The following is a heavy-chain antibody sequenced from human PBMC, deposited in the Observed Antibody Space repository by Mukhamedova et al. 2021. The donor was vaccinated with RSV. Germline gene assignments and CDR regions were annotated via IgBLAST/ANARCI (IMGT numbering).Heavy chain of an antibody. CDR2: ITNDGVHT. V-gene: IGHV3-64*01. CDR3: AFIRSGKNVLNF. D-gene: IGHD1-1*01. Sequence: PGKGLEYLSAITNDGVHTYYANSVKGRFTISRDNSKNTVYLQMVSLRPEDMGVNNFAFIRSGKNVLNFWGQGTTFTV. J-gene: IGHJ3*01.